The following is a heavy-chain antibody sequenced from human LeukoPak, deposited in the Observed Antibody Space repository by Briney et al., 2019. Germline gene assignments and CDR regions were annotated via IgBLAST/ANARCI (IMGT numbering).Heavy chain of an antibody. Sequence: ASVKVSCKASGGTFSSYAISWVRQAPGQGLEWMGRIIPILGIANYTQKFQGRVTITADKSTSTAYMELSSLRSEDAAVYYCARDHDIVLILGPFDPWGQGTLVTVSS. J-gene: IGHJ5*02. CDR2: IIPILGIA. V-gene: IGHV1-69*04. CDR3: ARDHDIVLILGPFDP. D-gene: IGHD2-8*01. CDR1: GGTFSSYA.